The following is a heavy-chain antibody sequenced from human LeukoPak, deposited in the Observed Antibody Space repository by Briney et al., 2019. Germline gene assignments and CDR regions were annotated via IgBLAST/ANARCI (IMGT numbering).Heavy chain of an antibody. J-gene: IGHJ4*02. CDR1: GFTFASYA. Sequence: GGSLRLSCAASGFTFASYAMTWVRQAPGKGLEWASAISGSGGSTYYADSVKGRFTISRDNSKNTLYLQMNSLRAEDTAVYYCAKDRGWVVPAAFDYWGQGTLVTVSS. CDR2: ISGSGGST. CDR3: AKDRGWVVPAAFDY. D-gene: IGHD2-2*01. V-gene: IGHV3-23*01.